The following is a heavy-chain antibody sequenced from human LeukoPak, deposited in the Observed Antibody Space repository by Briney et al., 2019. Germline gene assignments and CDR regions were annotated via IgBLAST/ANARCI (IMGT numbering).Heavy chain of an antibody. CDR2: IKPDGNEQ. Sequence: GGSLRLSCAASGFTFSSYSMTWVRQAPGKGLEWVANIKPDGNEQHYVDTVKGRFTISRDNAKNSLYLQVDSLRAEDTAVYYCDSIYGEFWGQGTLVTVSS. J-gene: IGHJ4*02. CDR3: DSIYGEF. V-gene: IGHV3-7*05. D-gene: IGHD2-21*01. CDR1: GFTFSSYS.